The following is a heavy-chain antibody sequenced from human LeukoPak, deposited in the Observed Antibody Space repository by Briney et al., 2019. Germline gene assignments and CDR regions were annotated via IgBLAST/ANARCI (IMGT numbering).Heavy chain of an antibody. CDR1: GFTFDDYG. D-gene: IGHD3-10*01. J-gene: IGHJ6*03. CDR2: INWNGGST. CDR3: ARAGSYYYYYYMDV. Sequence: PGGSLRLSCAASGFTFDDYGMSWVRQAPGKGLEWVSGINWNGGSTGYADSVKGRFTITRDNAKNSLYLQMNSLRAEDTALYYCARAGSYYYYYYMDVWGKGTTVTVSS. V-gene: IGHV3-20*04.